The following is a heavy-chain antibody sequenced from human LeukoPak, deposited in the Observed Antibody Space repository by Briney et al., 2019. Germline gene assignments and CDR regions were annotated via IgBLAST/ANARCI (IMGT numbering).Heavy chain of an antibody. V-gene: IGHV3-7*01. CDR2: INQDGSEK. J-gene: IGHJ4*02. CDR1: GFTLCDYW. D-gene: IGHD2-2*01. CDR3: ARDRAMDDY. Sequence: GGALRLSCAASGFTLCDYWMKWVRQAPGKGLEWVANINQDGSEKNYVDSVKGRFTISRDDAKNSLYLQMNSLRAEDTAVYYCARDRAMDDYWGQGTLVTVSS.